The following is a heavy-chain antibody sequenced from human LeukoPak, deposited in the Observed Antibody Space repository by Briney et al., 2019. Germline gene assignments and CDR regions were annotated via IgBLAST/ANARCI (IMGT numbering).Heavy chain of an antibody. Sequence: GRSLRLSCAASGFTFSSYGMHWVRQAPGKGLEWVAVIWYDGSNKYYADSVKGRFTISRDNAMNSVHLQMNSLRVEDTAVYYCARGYQRPDYWGQGTLITVSS. J-gene: IGHJ4*02. CDR2: IWYDGSNK. CDR1: GFTFSSYG. V-gene: IGHV3-33*01. CDR3: ARGYQRPDY. D-gene: IGHD2-2*01.